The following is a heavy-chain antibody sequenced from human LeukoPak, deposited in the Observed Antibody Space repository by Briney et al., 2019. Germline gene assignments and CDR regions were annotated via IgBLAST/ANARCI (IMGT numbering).Heavy chain of an antibody. CDR1: GFTFSDYS. J-gene: IGHJ6*02. CDR2: ISSAGSYM. Sequence: PGGSLRLSCAASGFTFSDYSMTWVRQAPGKGLEWVSSISSAGSYMYYADSLKGRFTISRDNAKNSLFLQMDSLRAEDTAMYYCARWVNSGSYRKYYGMDVWGQGTTVTVSS. CDR3: ARWVNSGSYRKYYGMDV. D-gene: IGHD1-26*01. V-gene: IGHV3-21*01.